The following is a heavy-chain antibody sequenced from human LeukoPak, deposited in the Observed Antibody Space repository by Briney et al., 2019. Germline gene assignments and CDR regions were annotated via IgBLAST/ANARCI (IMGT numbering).Heavy chain of an antibody. D-gene: IGHD2/OR15-2a*01. CDR1: GFPFTSSP. J-gene: IGHJ4*02. CDR3: ARIGVY. Sequence: GGSLRLSCAASGFPFTSSPMTWVRQAPGKGLEWVAVIDGTGGDTYYADSVRGRFTISRDNSKNTLYLQMNGLRVEDTALYYCARIGVYWGQGTLVAVSS. V-gene: IGHV3-23*01. CDR2: IDGTGGDT.